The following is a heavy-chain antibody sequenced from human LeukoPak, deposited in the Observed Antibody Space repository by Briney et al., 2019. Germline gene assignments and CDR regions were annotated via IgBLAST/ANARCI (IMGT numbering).Heavy chain of an antibody. J-gene: IGHJ6*02. D-gene: IGHD2-15*01. Sequence: SETLSLTCTVSGGSISSYYWSWIRQPPGKGLEWIGEINHSGSTNYNPSLKSRVTISVDTSKNQFSLKLSSVTAADTAVYHCARGLAKRYCSGGSCCLYYYYGMDVWGQGTTVTVSS. CDR3: ARGLAKRYCSGGSCCLYYYYGMDV. V-gene: IGHV4-34*01. CDR1: GGSISSYY. CDR2: INHSGST.